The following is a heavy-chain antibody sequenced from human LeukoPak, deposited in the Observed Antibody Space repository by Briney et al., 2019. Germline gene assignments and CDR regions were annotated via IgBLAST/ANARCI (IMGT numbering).Heavy chain of an antibody. V-gene: IGHV1-69*02. Sequence: GASVKVSCKASGGTFSSYTISGVRQAPGQGLEWMGRTIPILGIANYAQKFQGRVTITADKSTSTAYMELSSLRSEDTAVYYCARARGHDAFDIWGQGTMVTVSS. CDR2: TIPILGIA. CDR1: GGTFSSYT. CDR3: ARARGHDAFDI. J-gene: IGHJ3*02.